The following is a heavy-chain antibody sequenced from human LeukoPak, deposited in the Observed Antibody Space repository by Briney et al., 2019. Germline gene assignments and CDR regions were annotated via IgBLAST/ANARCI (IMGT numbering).Heavy chain of an antibody. V-gene: IGHV1-24*01. CDR1: GYTHTVLS. J-gene: IGHJ3*02. Sequence: ASVKVSCKVSGYTHTVLSMHWVRQAPGKGLEWMGGFAPEDGETIYAQKFQGRVTMTEDTSTDKAYMELSSLRSEDTAVYYCATDHGQQLVQSGAFDIWGQGTMVSVSS. D-gene: IGHD6-13*01. CDR3: ATDHGQQLVQSGAFDI. CDR2: FAPEDGET.